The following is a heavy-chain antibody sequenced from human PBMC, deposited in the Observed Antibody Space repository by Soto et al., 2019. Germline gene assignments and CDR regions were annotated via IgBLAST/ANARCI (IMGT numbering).Heavy chain of an antibody. CDR2: INHSGST. Sequence: SETLSLTCAVYGGSFSGYYWSWIRQPPGKGLEWIGEINHSGSTNYNPSLKSRVTISVDTSKNQFSLKLSSVTAADTAVYYCAIPSGYSHYYYYYMDVWGKGTTVTVSS. J-gene: IGHJ6*03. D-gene: IGHD3-22*01. V-gene: IGHV4-34*01. CDR3: AIPSGYSHYYYYYMDV. CDR1: GGSFSGYY.